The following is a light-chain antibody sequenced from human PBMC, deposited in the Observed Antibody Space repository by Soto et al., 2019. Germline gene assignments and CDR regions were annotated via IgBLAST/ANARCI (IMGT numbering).Light chain of an antibody. J-gene: IGKJ1*01. CDR2: DAS. CDR1: QSVSSK. V-gene: IGKV3-15*01. CDR3: QQYHIWPSWT. Sequence: EIAMTQSPATLSVSPGERATLSCRASQSVSSKLAWYQQKPGQAPRLLIYDASTRATDIPARFRGTGSGTDFTLTISSLQSEDFAVYFCQQYHIWPSWTFGQGTKVDIK.